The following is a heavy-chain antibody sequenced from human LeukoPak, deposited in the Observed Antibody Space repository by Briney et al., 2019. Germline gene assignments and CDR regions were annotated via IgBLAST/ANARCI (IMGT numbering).Heavy chain of an antibody. V-gene: IGHV1-2*02. CDR1: GYTFTSYY. CDR3: ARGQRITIFGVAIHY. CDR2: INPNSGGT. D-gene: IGHD3-3*01. J-gene: IGHJ4*02. Sequence: ASVKVSCKASGYTFTSYYMHWVRQAPGQGLEWMGWINPNSGGTNYAQKFQGRVTMTRDTSISTAYMELSRLRSDDTAVYYCARGQRITIFGVAIHYWGQGTLVTVSS.